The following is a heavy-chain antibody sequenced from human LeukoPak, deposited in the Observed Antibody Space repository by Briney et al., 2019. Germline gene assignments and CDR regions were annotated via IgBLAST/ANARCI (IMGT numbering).Heavy chain of an antibody. CDR1: GGSISSSNW. J-gene: IGHJ6*03. Sequence: SETLSLTCAVSGGSISSSNWWSWVRPPPGKGLEWIGEIYHSGSTNYNPSLKSRVTISVDKSKNQFSLKLSSVTAADTAVYYCAREGVLLWFGGNYYYYYMDVWGKGTTVTVSS. CDR3: AREGVLLWFGGNYYYYYMDV. CDR2: IYHSGST. D-gene: IGHD3-10*01. V-gene: IGHV4-4*02.